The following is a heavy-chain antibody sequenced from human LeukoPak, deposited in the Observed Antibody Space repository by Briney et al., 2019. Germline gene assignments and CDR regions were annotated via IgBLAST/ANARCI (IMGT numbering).Heavy chain of an antibody. CDR1: AFTLSSYT. CDR2: ISTDSNTI. CDR3: ARGPTNAGFDP. Sequence: GGSLTLSCAASAFTLSSYTMNWVRQAPGKGLEWVSYISTDSNTIYYADSVKGRFTISRDNAKNSLYLQMNSLRAEDTAVYFCARGPTNAGFDPWGQGTLVTVSS. V-gene: IGHV3-48*01. J-gene: IGHJ5*02.